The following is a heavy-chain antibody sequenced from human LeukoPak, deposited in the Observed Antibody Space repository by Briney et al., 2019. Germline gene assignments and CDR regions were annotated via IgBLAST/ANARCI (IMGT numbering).Heavy chain of an antibody. CDR1: GYSISSGYY. CDR2: INHSGST. V-gene: IGHV4-38-2*02. D-gene: IGHD1-26*01. J-gene: IGHJ4*02. CDR3: ARGGFRLGATSY. Sequence: SETLSLTCTVSGYSISSGYYWSWTRHPPGKALEWIGEINHSGSTNYNPSLKSRVTISVDTSKNQFSLKLSSVTAADTAVYYCARGGFRLGATSYWGQGTLVTVSS.